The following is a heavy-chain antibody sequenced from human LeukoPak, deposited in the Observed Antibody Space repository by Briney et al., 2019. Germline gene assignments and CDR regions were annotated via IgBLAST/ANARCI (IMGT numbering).Heavy chain of an antibody. J-gene: IGHJ2*01. CDR1: GYTFTGYY. CDR2: INPNSGGT. CDR3: ARGSLSSGSWYGLYWYFDL. D-gene: IGHD6-13*01. Sequence: ASVKVSCKASGYTFTGYYMHWVRQAPGQGLEWMGWINPNSGGTNYAQKFQGRVTMTRDTSISTAYMERSRLRSDDTAVYYCARGSLSSGSWYGLYWYFDLWGRGTLVTVSS. V-gene: IGHV1-2*02.